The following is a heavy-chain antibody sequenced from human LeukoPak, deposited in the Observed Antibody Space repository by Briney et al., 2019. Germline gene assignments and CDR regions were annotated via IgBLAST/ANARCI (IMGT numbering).Heavy chain of an antibody. Sequence: SETLSLTCTVSGGSISSYYWSWIRQPPGKGLEWIGYIYHSGSTNYNPSLKSRLTISVDTSENQFSLMLSSVTAADTAVYYCAREGYSGSDSNLWGQGTLVTVSS. CDR2: IYHSGST. D-gene: IGHD5-12*01. CDR1: GGSISSYY. V-gene: IGHV4-59*01. J-gene: IGHJ4*02. CDR3: AREGYSGSDSNL.